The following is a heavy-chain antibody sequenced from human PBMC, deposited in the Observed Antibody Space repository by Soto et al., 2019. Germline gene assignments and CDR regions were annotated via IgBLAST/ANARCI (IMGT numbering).Heavy chain of an antibody. CDR3: AKCAVLVTTSGGWCNWFDP. D-gene: IGHD2-21*02. Sequence: EVQLLESGGTLVQPGESLRLSCEVSGFIFSSFAMNWVRQAPGEGLEWVSSIRGTATYYADSVKGRFTISRDNSKNTVYLQMNTLIGEDTAVYYCAKCAVLVTTSGGWCNWFDPWGQGTLVIVSS. V-gene: IGHV3-23*01. J-gene: IGHJ5*02. CDR1: GFIFSSFA. CDR2: IRGTAT.